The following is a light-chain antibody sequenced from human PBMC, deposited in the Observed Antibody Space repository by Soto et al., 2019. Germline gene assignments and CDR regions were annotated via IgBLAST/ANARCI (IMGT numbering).Light chain of an antibody. Sequence: QSALTQPASVSGSPGQSITISCTGTSSDVGGYNYVSWYQQHPGKVPKLMIYDVSNRPSGVSNRFSGSKSGNTASLTISGLQVEDEADYYCSSYTSRSTVVFGGGTKLTVL. J-gene: IGLJ2*01. V-gene: IGLV2-14*01. CDR3: SSYTSRSTVV. CDR2: DVS. CDR1: SSDVGGYNY.